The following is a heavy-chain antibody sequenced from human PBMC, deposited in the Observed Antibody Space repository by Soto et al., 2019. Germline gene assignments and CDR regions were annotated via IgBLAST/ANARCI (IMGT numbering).Heavy chain of an antibody. CDR1: GFTFSSYA. D-gene: IGHD2-15*01. J-gene: IGHJ4*02. CDR2: ISGSGGST. V-gene: IGHV3-23*01. CDR3: AKDEGGIVVVVAATPYSTLDY. Sequence: PGGSLRLSCAASGFTFSSYAMSWVRQAPGKGLEWVSAISGSGGSTYYADTVKGRITISRDNFKKTLYLQMNSMRAEDTAVFYCAKDEGGIVVVVAATPYSTLDYWGQGT.